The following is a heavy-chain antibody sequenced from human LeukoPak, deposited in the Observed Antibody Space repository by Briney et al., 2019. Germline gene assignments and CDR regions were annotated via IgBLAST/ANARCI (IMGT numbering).Heavy chain of an antibody. CDR2: IYYSGST. CDR3: ARSGTGLLRYYFDY. Sequence: SETLSLTCTVSGGSISSYYWSWIRQPPGKGLEWIGYIYYSGSTNYNPSLKSRVTISVDTSKNQFSLKLSSVTAADTAVYYCARSGTGLLRYYFDYWGQGTLITVSS. J-gene: IGHJ4*02. V-gene: IGHV4-59*01. CDR1: GGSISSYY. D-gene: IGHD3-22*01.